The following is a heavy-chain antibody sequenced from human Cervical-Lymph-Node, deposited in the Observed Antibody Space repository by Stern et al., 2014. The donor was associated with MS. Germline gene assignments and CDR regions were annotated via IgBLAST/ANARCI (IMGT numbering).Heavy chain of an antibody. D-gene: IGHD5-24*01. J-gene: IGHJ4*02. Sequence: VQLVESGGALVKPGGSLRLSCAVSGFNFSDYYMTWIRQAPGKGVEWVSYISSSGTTIFYADSVKGRFIISRDNAKKSLYLQMNNLRAEDAAVYYCVKGGRWLQSAALDSWGQGTLVPVSS. CDR3: VKGGRWLQSAALDS. CDR1: GFNFSDYY. CDR2: ISSSGTTI. V-gene: IGHV3-11*01.